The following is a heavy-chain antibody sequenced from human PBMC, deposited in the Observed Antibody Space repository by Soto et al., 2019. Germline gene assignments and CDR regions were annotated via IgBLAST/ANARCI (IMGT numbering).Heavy chain of an antibody. D-gene: IGHD6-19*01. J-gene: IGHJ2*01. Sequence: SETLSLTCAVYGGSFSGYYWSWIRQPPGKGLEWIGEINHSGSTNYNPSLKSRVTISVDTSKNQFSLKLSSVTAADTAVNYCARVWSADSSGWYDWYFDLWGRGTLVTVSS. V-gene: IGHV4-34*01. CDR3: ARVWSADSSGWYDWYFDL. CDR2: INHSGST. CDR1: GGSFSGYY.